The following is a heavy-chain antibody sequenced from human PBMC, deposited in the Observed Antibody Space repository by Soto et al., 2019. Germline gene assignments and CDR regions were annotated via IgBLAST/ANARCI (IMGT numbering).Heavy chain of an antibody. CDR3: AGEPKGGAYDMDV. CDR2: IWSDGSRG. D-gene: IGHD3-16*01. V-gene: IGHV3-33*01. CDR1: RLTFSAHD. J-gene: IGHJ6*04. Sequence: QVQLVESGGGVVQPGTSLRLSCAASRLTFSAHDMHWVRQAPGKGLEWVALIWSDGSRGFYADSVKGRFTISRDHFKNTLYLQMNSLGAEDTAVYYCAGEPKGGAYDMDVWGKGTTVTVSS.